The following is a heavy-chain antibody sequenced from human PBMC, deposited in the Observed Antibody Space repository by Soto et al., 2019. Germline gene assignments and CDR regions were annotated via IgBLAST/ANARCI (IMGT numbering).Heavy chain of an antibody. Sequence: GSLRLSCAASGFTVSSNYMSWVRQAPGKGLEWVSVIYSGGSTYYADSVKGRFTISRDNSKSTLYLQMNSLRAEDTAVYYCARDKGGYVRFDYWGQGTLVTVSS. CDR2: IYSGGST. V-gene: IGHV3-66*01. D-gene: IGHD5-12*01. CDR1: GFTVSSNY. CDR3: ARDKGGYVRFDY. J-gene: IGHJ4*02.